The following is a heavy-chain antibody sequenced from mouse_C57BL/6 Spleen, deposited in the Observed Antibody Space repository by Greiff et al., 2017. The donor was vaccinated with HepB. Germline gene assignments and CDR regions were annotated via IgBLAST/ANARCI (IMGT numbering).Heavy chain of an antibody. CDR3: ARYRRAGTNYFGY. D-gene: IGHD4-1*01. CDR2: IRNKANGYTT. Sequence: EVKLEESGGGLVQPGGSLSLSCAASGFTFTDYYMSWVRQPPGKALEWLGFIRNKANGYTTEYSASVKGRFTISRDNSQSILYLQMNALRAEDSATYYCARYRRAGTNYFGYWGQGATLTVSS. J-gene: IGHJ2*01. CDR1: GFTFTDYY. V-gene: IGHV7-3*01.